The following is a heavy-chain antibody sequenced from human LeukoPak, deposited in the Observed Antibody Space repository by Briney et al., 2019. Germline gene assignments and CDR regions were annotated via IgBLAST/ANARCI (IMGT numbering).Heavy chain of an antibody. CDR3: ARDGGSYPNLLLDS. J-gene: IGHJ4*02. CDR1: GFIFSSYV. V-gene: IGHV3-33*01. D-gene: IGHD1-26*01. Sequence: GGSMRLSSAAAGFIFSSYVMHWVRQAAGKVQECVAVIWYDGSNKYYADSVKGRFTISRDDSKNTLYLQMNSLRAEDTAVYYCARDGGSYPNLLLDSWGQGTLVTVSS. CDR2: IWYDGSNK.